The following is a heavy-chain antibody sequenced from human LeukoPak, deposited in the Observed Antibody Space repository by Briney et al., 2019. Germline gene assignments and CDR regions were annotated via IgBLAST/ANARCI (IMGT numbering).Heavy chain of an antibody. D-gene: IGHD4-17*01. Sequence: GSLRLSCAASGFTFSSYGMSWVRQPPGKGLEWIGEIYHSGSTNYNPSLKSRVTISVDTSKNQFSLKLYSVTAADTAVYYCARGGDYGDYVFHYWGQGTLVTVSS. CDR3: ARGGDYGDYVFHY. J-gene: IGHJ4*02. CDR1: GFTFSSYG. CDR2: IYHSGST. V-gene: IGHV4-34*01.